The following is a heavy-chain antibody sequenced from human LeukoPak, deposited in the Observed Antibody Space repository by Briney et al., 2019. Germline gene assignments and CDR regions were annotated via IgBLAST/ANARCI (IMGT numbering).Heavy chain of an antibody. Sequence: SETLSLTCTVSGGSISSYYWSWIRQPAGKGLEWIGRIYTSGSTNYNPSLKSRVTMLVDTSKNQFSLKLSSVTAADTAVYYCARGVFCSSTSCYGNWFDPWGQGTLVTVSS. CDR2: IYTSGST. D-gene: IGHD2-2*01. J-gene: IGHJ5*02. CDR1: GGSISSYY. CDR3: ARGVFCSSTSCYGNWFDP. V-gene: IGHV4-4*07.